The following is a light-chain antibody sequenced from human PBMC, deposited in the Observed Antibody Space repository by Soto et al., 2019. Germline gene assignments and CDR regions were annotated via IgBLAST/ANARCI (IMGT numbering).Light chain of an antibody. Sequence: DLQMTQSPSYVSASVGDRVTITCRASQGISNWLAWYQQKPGKAPKLLIFAASSLQTGVPSRFSGTGSGTDFTLTISSLQPEDFSTYYCQQANSFPWTFGQGTKVEIK. CDR2: AAS. J-gene: IGKJ1*01. CDR1: QGISNW. V-gene: IGKV1-12*01. CDR3: QQANSFPWT.